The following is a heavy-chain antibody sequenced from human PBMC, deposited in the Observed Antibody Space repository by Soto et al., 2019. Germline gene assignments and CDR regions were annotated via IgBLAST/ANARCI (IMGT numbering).Heavy chain of an antibody. CDR2: TYSSGSI. CDR1: GGSMTTYK. Sequence: QVQLQESGPGLVKPSETLSLTCTVSGGSMTTYKWSWIRQPPGKGLEWIGYTYSSGSINYNPTLKSRVTISIDTSKNHFSLKLNSATAADTAVYYCAREWSAFDYWGQGILVTVSS. D-gene: IGHD2-15*01. V-gene: IGHV4-59*01. CDR3: AREWSAFDY. J-gene: IGHJ4*02.